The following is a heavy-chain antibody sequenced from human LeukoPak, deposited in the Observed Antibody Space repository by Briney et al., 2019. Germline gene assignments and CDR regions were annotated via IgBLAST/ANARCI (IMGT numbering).Heavy chain of an antibody. Sequence: SQTLSLTCTVSVGSISSGGYYWSWIRQHPGKGLEWIGYIYYSGSTYYNPSLKSRVTISVDTSKNQFSLKLSSVTAADTAVYYCARDMTTVTYAFDIWGQGTMVTVSS. J-gene: IGHJ3*02. CDR1: VGSISSGGYY. D-gene: IGHD4-11*01. CDR3: ARDMTTVTYAFDI. V-gene: IGHV4-31*03. CDR2: IYYSGST.